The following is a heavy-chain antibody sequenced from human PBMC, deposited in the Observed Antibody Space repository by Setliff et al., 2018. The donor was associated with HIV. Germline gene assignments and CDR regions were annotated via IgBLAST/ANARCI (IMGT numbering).Heavy chain of an antibody. CDR1: AYSFTTYW. Sequence: GESLKISCKGSAYSFTTYWIGWVRQMPGKGLEWMGIIYPGDSDTRYSPSFQGQVTISADKSIGTAYLQWSSLKASDTAMYYCARHAGPRNFWSGYSSGMDVWGKGTTVTVSS. D-gene: IGHD3-3*01. CDR3: ARHAGPRNFWSGYSSGMDV. CDR2: IYPGDSDT. V-gene: IGHV5-51*01. J-gene: IGHJ6*03.